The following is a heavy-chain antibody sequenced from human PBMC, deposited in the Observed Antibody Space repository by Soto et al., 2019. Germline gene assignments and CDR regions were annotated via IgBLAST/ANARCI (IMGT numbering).Heavy chain of an antibody. D-gene: IGHD6-6*01. CDR1: GYTFTGYY. V-gene: IGHV1-2*04. J-gene: IGHJ3*02. CDR2: INPNSGGT. Sequence: ASVKVSCKASGYTFTGYYMHWVRQAPGQGLEWMGWINPNSGGTNYAQKFQGWVTMTRDTSISTAYMELSRLRSDDTAVYYCARARDSLAARADAFDIWGQGTMVTVSS. CDR3: ARARDSLAARADAFDI.